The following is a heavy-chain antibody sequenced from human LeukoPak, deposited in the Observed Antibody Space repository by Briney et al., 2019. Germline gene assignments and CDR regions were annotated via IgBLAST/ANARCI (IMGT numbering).Heavy chain of an antibody. CDR2: ISDSGDTT. J-gene: IGHJ5*02. V-gene: IGHV3-23*01. D-gene: IGHD3-3*01. CDR1: GFTFSSYA. CDR3: AKSGYPVGWFDP. Sequence: QPGGSLRLSCTASGFTFSSYAMSWVRQAPGKGLKWVSSISDSGDTTYYADSVKGRFTISRDNSKNTLYLQMNSLRAEDTAVYYCAKSGYPVGWFDPWGQGTLVTVSS.